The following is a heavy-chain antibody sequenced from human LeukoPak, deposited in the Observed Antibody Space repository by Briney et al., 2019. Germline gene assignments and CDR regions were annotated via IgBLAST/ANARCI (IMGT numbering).Heavy chain of an antibody. Sequence: GSLRLSCAASGFTIRNAWMSWIRQPPGKGLEWIGEINHSGSTNYNPSLKSRVTISVDTSKNQFSLKLSSVTAADTAVYYCARGTKYYDFWNGLSGGKNYYYYYKDVWGKGTTVTVSS. J-gene: IGHJ6*03. CDR2: INHSGST. CDR1: GFTIRNAW. CDR3: ARGTKYYDFWNGLSGGKNYYYYYKDV. D-gene: IGHD3-3*01. V-gene: IGHV4-34*01.